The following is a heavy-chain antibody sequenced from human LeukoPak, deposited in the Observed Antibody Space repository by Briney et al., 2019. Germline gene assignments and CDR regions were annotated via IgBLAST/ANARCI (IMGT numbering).Heavy chain of an antibody. J-gene: IGHJ4*02. V-gene: IGHV4-59*08. CDR2: MYYSGSA. Sequence: SETLSLTCTASGDSISPYYWSWIRQPPGKGLEWIGYMYYSGSANYNPSLKSRVTISVDTSKNQFSLKLSSVTAADTAVYHCARLRRVDYFDYWGQGTLVTVSS. CDR3: ARLRRVDYFDY. D-gene: IGHD2-15*01. CDR1: GDSISPYY.